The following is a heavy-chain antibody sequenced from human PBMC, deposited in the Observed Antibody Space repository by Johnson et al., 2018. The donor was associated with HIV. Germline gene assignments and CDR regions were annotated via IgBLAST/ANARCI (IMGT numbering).Heavy chain of an antibody. V-gene: IGHV3-11*04. CDR2: ISSSGSTI. D-gene: IGHD1-26*01. J-gene: IGHJ3*02. CDR3: ARLTWDQNRGWDAFDI. Sequence: QMLLVESGGGLVKPGGSLRLSCAASGFTFSDYYMSWIRQAPGKGLEWVSYISSSGSTIYYADSVKGRFILSRDNAKNSLYLQMNSLRAEDTAVYYCARLTWDQNRGWDAFDIWGQGTMVTVSS. CDR1: GFTFSDYY.